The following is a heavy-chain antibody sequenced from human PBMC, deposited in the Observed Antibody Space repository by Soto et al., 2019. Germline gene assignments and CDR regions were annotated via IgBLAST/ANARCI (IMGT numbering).Heavy chain of an antibody. CDR2: INSDGSST. J-gene: IGHJ3*02. CDR3: ARAGVTTTIRNGLDI. D-gene: IGHD2-8*01. Sequence: GGSLRLSCVTSVFTFSSYWMHCVRQSPGKWLVWVARINSDGSSTNYADSVKGRFTISRDNAKNTLYLQMNSLRAEDTAVYSCARAGVTTTIRNGLDIGGLGT. CDR1: VFTFSSYW. V-gene: IGHV3-74*01.